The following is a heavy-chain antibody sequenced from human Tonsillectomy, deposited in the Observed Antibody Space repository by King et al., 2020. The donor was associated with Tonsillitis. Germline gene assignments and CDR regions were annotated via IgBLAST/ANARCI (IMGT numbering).Heavy chain of an antibody. D-gene: IGHD6-19*01. V-gene: IGHV3-23*04. J-gene: IGHJ5*02. CDR2: ISGSGSNT. CDR3: AKGGEAVAVWCDP. CDR1: GFTFSNYA. Sequence: VQLVESGGGLVQPGGSLRLSCAASGFTFSNYAMSWVRQAPGKGLEWVSTISGSGSNTYYADSVKGRFTISRDNSKNTPYLQMNSLRAEDTAVYYCAKGGEAVAVWCDPWGQGTLVTVSS.